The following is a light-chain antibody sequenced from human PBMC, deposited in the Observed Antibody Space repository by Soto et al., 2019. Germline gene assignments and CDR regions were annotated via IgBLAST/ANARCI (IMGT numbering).Light chain of an antibody. Sequence: DIPMTQSPSSLSASVGDRVTITCRASQNIRSYLNWYQQKPGKAPQLLIYATSSLQTGVPSRFSASGSGTDFSLVISDLQPEDSATYYCQQGYSSRWTSGRGTKVKI. CDR3: QQGYSSRWT. J-gene: IGKJ1*01. CDR1: QNIRSY. CDR2: ATS. V-gene: IGKV1-39*01.